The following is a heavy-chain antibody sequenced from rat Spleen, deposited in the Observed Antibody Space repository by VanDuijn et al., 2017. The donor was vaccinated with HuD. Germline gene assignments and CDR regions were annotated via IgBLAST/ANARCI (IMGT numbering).Heavy chain of an antibody. CDR1: GFTFSDYY. CDR3: ARYGYDLFAY. V-gene: IGHV5-22*01. J-gene: IGHJ3*01. Sequence: EVQLVESGGGLVQPGRSMKLSCAASGFTFSDYYMAWVRQAPKKGLEWVASISYEGSSTYYRDSVKGRFTISRDNAKSTLYLQMDSLRSEDTATYYCARYGYDLFAYWGQGTLVTVSS. D-gene: IGHD1-7*01. CDR2: ISYEGSST.